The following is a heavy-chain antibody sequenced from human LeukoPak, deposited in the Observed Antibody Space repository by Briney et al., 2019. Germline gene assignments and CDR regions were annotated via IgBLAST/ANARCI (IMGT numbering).Heavy chain of an antibody. V-gene: IGHV1-69*13. CDR3: ARWAGTCTIASCYTPLDY. J-gene: IGHJ4*02. CDR2: IVPVFGTV. D-gene: IGHD2-2*02. Sequence: ASVKVSCKSPGGTFSNYGFSWVRQAPEQGLEWMGGIVPVFGTVSYAQKFQDRVTITADDFTTTTYMELSSLRSEDTAVYYCARWAGTCTIASCYTPLDYWGQGTLVTVST. CDR1: GGTFSNYG.